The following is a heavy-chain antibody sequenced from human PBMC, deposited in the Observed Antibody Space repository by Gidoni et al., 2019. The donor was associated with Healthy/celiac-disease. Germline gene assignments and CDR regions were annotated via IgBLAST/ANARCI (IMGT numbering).Heavy chain of an antibody. D-gene: IGHD1-1*01. V-gene: IGHV3-23*01. CDR2: ISGSGGST. Sequence: EVQLLEPVGGLVQPGGSLSLSCAASGFTFSSYAMSWVRQAPGKGLEWVAAISGSGGSTYYADSVKGRFTISRDNSKNTLYLQMNSLRAEDTAVYYCAKGTGEGGFDYWGQGTLVTVSS. CDR1: GFTFSSYA. J-gene: IGHJ4*02. CDR3: AKGTGEGGFDY.